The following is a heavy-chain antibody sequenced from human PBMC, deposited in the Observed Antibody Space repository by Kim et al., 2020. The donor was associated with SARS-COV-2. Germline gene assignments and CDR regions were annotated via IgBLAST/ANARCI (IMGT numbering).Heavy chain of an antibody. CDR1: GFTFSSYG. J-gene: IGHJ2*01. Sequence: GGSLRLSCAASGFTFSSYGMHWVRQAPGKGLEWVAVISYDGSNKYYADSVKGRFTISRDNSKNTLYLQMNSPSAEDTAVYYCAKETYSSSSGAGGYFDP. CDR3: AKETYSSSSGAGGYFDP. CDR2: ISYDGSNK. D-gene: IGHD6-6*01. V-gene: IGHV3-30*18.